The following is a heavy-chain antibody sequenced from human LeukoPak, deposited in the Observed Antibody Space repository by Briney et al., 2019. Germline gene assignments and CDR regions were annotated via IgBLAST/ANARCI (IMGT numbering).Heavy chain of an antibody. CDR3: ARSRITMVRGAGASIDY. D-gene: IGHD3-10*01. Sequence: PSETLSLTCAVYGGSFSGYYWSWIRQPPGKGLEWIGEINHSGSTNYNPSLRSRVTISVDTSKNQFSLKLSSVTAADTAVYYCARSRITMVRGAGASIDYWGQGTLVTVSS. CDR1: GGSFSGYY. V-gene: IGHV4-34*01. J-gene: IGHJ4*02. CDR2: INHSGST.